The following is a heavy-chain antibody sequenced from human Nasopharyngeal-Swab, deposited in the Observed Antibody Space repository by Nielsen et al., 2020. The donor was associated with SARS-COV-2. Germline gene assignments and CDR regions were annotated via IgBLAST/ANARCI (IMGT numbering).Heavy chain of an antibody. D-gene: IGHD3-3*01. CDR1: GFTFSSYS. J-gene: IGHJ3*02. V-gene: IGHV3-21*01. Sequence: GESLKISCAASGFTFSSYSMNWVRQAPGKGLEWVSSISSSSSYIYYADSVKGRFTISRDNAKNSLYLQMNSLRAEDTAVYYCARDGVGTIFGVVIRPPDDAFDIWGQGTMVPASS. CDR3: ARDGVGTIFGVVIRPPDDAFDI. CDR2: ISSSSSYI.